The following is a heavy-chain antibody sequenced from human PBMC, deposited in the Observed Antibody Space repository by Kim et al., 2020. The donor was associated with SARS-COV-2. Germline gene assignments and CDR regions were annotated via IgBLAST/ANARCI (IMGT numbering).Heavy chain of an antibody. CDR3: ARGTSYFDY. V-gene: IGHV3-7*01. Sequence: SEKYYVDSLKDRFTISRDNGKNSLYLQMNSLRAEDTAVYYCARGTSYFDYWGQGTLVTVSS. CDR2: SEK. J-gene: IGHJ4*02.